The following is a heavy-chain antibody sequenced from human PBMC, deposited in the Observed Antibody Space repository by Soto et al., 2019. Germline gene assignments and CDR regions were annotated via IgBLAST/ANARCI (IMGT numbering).Heavy chain of an antibody. J-gene: IGHJ4*02. Sequence: SETLSLTCTVSVDPFTIGSFYWIWIRQPPGKGLEWIGYVYYTGNTNNNPSLKSRVSISIDTSKNQFSLKLRSVTAADTAVYYCARKDYDSRLDFWGQGTLVTSPQ. V-gene: IGHV4-61*01. CDR1: VDPFTIGSFY. CDR3: ARKDYDSRLDF. D-gene: IGHD3-22*01. CDR2: VYYTGNT.